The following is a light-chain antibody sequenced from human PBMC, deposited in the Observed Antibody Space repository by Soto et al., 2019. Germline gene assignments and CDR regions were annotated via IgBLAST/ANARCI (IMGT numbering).Light chain of an antibody. CDR3: SSYAGSSTLYV. CDR1: SSDVGGYNY. Sequence: QSVLTQPASGSGSPGQSITISCTGTSSDVGGYNYVSWYQQHPGKAPKLMIYDVSNRPSGVSNRFSGSKSGNTASLTISGLQAEDESDYYCSSYAGSSTLYVFGTGTKVTLL. V-gene: IGLV2-14*01. J-gene: IGLJ1*01. CDR2: DVS.